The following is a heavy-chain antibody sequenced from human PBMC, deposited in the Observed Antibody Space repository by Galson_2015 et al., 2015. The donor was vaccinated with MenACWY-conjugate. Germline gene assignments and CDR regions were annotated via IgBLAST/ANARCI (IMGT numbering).Heavy chain of an antibody. V-gene: IGHV3-7*03. J-gene: IGHJ4*02. CDR3: ARDLPYGGRSFDC. D-gene: IGHD4-23*01. CDR1: GFEFDLHW. CDR2: IREDGDVK. Sequence: SLRLSCAASGFEFDLHWMSWVRQSPEKGLEWVANIREDGDVKYYMDSVKGRFTISRDNARRSVYLQMNNLRAEDSAVYYCARDLPYGGRSFDCWGQGALVTVSS.